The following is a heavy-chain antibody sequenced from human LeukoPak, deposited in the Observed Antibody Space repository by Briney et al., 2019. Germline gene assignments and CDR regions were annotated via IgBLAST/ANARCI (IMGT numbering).Heavy chain of an antibody. Sequence: GRSLRLSCAASGFTFDDYAMHWVRQAPGKGLEWVSGISWNSGGIGYADSVKGRFTISRDNAKNSLYLRMNSLRADDTALYYCAKGKKMTVAGLFDYWGQGTLVTVSS. V-gene: IGHV3-9*01. J-gene: IGHJ4*02. CDR2: ISWNSGGI. D-gene: IGHD6-19*01. CDR3: AKGKKMTVAGLFDY. CDR1: GFTFDDYA.